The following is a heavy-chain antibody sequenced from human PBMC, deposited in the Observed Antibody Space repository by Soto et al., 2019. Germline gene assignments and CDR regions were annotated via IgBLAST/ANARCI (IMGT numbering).Heavy chain of an antibody. CDR3: AREQYSMVRGVIPY. V-gene: IGHV3-23*01. CDR1: GFTFSTYA. D-gene: IGHD3-10*01. Sequence: GGSLRLSCAASGFTFSTYAMSWVRQAPGKGLEWVSSFSGPGGGPYYADSVKGRFTISRDDSKNTLYLQMNSLRAEDTAVYYCAREQYSMVRGVIPYWGQGTPVTVSS. J-gene: IGHJ4*02. CDR2: FSGPGGGP.